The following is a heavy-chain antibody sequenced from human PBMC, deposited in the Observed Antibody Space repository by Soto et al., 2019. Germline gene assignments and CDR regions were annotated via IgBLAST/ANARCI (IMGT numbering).Heavy chain of an antibody. D-gene: IGHD3-3*01. Sequence: GSLRLSCAASGFTFSSYAMSWVRQAPGKGLEWVSAISGSGGSTYYADSVKGRFTISRDNSKNTLYLQMNSLRAEDTAVYYCAKPESTIFGVVPSTYGMDVWGQGTTVTVSS. CDR3: AKPESTIFGVVPSTYGMDV. CDR1: GFTFSSYA. V-gene: IGHV3-23*01. J-gene: IGHJ6*02. CDR2: ISGSGGST.